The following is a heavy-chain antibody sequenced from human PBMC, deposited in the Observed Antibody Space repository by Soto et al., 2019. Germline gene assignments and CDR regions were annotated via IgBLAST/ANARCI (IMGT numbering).Heavy chain of an antibody. CDR1: GGSISIGNYY. V-gene: IGHV4-30-4*01. CDR2: IFYSGTT. D-gene: IGHD3-10*01. Sequence: QVQLQESGPGLVKPSQTLSLTCTVSGGSISIGNYYWTWIRQPPGKDLEWLGYIFYSGTTYYNPYLKSRVTISVDTSKNQFSLKLRSVTAADTAVYYCDSDPGWFGEFNYYYNGMDVWGQGTTVTVSS. J-gene: IGHJ6*02. CDR3: DSDPGWFGEFNYYYNGMDV.